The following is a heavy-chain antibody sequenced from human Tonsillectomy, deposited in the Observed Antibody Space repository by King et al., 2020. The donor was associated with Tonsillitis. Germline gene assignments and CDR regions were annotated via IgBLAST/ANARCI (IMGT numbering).Heavy chain of an antibody. CDR2: ISSSSSYI. V-gene: IGHV3-21*01. D-gene: IGHD3-3*01. CDR3: ARDVPDFWSGYYYYYYMDV. Sequence: VQLVESGGGLVKPGGSLRLSCAASGFTFSSYSMNWVRQAPGKWLEWVSSISSSSSYIQYADSVKGRFTISSDNATNSLYLQMNSLRAEDTAVYYCARDVPDFWSGYYYYYYMDVWGKGTTVTVSS. CDR1: GFTFSSYS. J-gene: IGHJ6*03.